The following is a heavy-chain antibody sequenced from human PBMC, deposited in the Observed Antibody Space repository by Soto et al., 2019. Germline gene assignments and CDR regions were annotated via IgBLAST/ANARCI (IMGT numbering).Heavy chain of an antibody. Sequence: GASVKVSSKSSGYTHSTYGIACVRQAPGQGLAWMGRISAKKAKTNCAQKCGCGVTMNTDASTNSATLKLRNLRLDETASYYCARGSCSGAGSKWDDTILNYFELWGQGSPVTVSS. CDR2: ISAKKAKT. CDR1: GYTHSTYG. J-gene: IGHJ4*02. D-gene: IGHD2-15*01. V-gene: IGHV1-18*01. CDR3: ARGSCSGAGSKWDDTILNYFEL.